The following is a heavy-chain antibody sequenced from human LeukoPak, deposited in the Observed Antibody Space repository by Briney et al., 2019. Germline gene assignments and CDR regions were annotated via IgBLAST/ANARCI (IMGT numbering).Heavy chain of an antibody. CDR2: IYYSGST. V-gene: IGHV4-39*01. J-gene: IGHJ5*02. CDR1: GGSISSSSYY. Sequence: MASETLSLTCTVSGGSISSSSYYWGWIRQPPGKGLEWIGRIYYSGSTYYNPSLKMRVTISVDTSTNQFSLTLSSVTAADAAVYYCARQRGGSGSYFNWFDTWGQGALVTVSS. CDR3: ARQRGGSGSYFNWFDT. D-gene: IGHD1-26*01.